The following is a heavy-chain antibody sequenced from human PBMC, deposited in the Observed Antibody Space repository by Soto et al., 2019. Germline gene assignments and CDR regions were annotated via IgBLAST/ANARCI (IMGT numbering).Heavy chain of an antibody. V-gene: IGHV3-9*01. CDR2: ISWNSGSI. Sequence: EVLLVESGGGLVQPGRSLRLSCAASGFTFDDYAMHWVRQAPGKGLEWVSGISWNSGSIGYADSVKGRFTISRDNAKNSLYLQMNSLRAEDTALYYCAKDRVGDYYYGMDVWGQGTTVTVSS. D-gene: IGHD3-16*01. CDR1: GFTFDDYA. J-gene: IGHJ6*02. CDR3: AKDRVGDYYYGMDV.